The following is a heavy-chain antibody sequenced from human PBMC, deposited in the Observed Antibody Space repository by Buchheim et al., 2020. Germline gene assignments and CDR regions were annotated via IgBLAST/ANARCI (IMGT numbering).Heavy chain of an antibody. D-gene: IGHD1-1*01. V-gene: IGHV3-30-3*01. Sequence: QVQLVESGGGVVQPGRSLRLSCAASGFTFSSYAMHWVRQAPGKGLEWVAVISYDGSNKYYADSVKGRFTISRDNSKNTLYLQMNSLRAEDTAVYYCARDRNWNLYYFDYWGQGTL. CDR1: GFTFSSYA. J-gene: IGHJ4*02. CDR3: ARDRNWNLYYFDY. CDR2: ISYDGSNK.